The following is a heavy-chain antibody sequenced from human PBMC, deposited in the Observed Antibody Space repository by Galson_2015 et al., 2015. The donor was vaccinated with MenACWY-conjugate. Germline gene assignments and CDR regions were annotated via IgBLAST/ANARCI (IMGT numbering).Heavy chain of an antibody. Sequence: SLRLSCAASGFSVSSYAMSWVRQAPGKGLEWVSSLSGSGTTTYFADSVKGRFTISRDNSKNTLYLQMNSLRAEDTAIYYCARDRVYGSGSSDHWGQGTLVTVSS. CDR2: LSGSGTTT. J-gene: IGHJ4*02. CDR1: GFSVSSYA. V-gene: IGHV3-23*01. CDR3: ARDRVYGSGSSDH. D-gene: IGHD3-10*01.